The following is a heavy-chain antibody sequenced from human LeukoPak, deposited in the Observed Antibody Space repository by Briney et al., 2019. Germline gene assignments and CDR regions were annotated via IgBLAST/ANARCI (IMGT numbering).Heavy chain of an antibody. D-gene: IGHD1-26*01. CDR2: IYYSGST. CDR3: ARYSGSSFDY. Sequence: SQTLSLTCTVSGGSISSGDYYWSWIRQHPGKGLEWIGYIYYSGSTYYNPSLKSRVTISVDTSKNQFSLKLSSVTAADTAVFYCARYSGSSFDYWGQGTLVTVSS. CDR1: GGSISSGDYY. V-gene: IGHV4-31*03. J-gene: IGHJ4*02.